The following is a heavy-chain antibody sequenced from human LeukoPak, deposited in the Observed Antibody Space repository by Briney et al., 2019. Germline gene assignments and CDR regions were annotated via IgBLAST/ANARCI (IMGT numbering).Heavy chain of an antibody. D-gene: IGHD6-13*01. V-gene: IGHV3-64*01. Sequence: GGSLRLSCAASGFTFSNYAMHWVRQAPGKGLEYVATISSNGGSTYFANAVQGRFTISRDNSKNMVHLQMGSLRVEDTAVYYCAKDEAGYSRGWGQGTLVTVSS. CDR1: GFTFSNYA. J-gene: IGHJ4*02. CDR2: ISSNGGST. CDR3: AKDEAGYSRG.